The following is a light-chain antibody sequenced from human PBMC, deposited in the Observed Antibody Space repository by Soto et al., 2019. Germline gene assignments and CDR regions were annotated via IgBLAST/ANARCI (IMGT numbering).Light chain of an antibody. J-gene: IGKJ5*01. CDR3: QHSYSAPPIT. CDR2: SAS. CDR1: QSISRY. Sequence: DIQMTQSPSSLSASVGDRVTITCRASQSISRYLNWYQQKPGKAPKLLIYSASSLQSGVPSRFSGSGSGTDFTLTISSLQPEDFATYYCQHSYSAPPITFGQGTRLEIK. V-gene: IGKV1-39*01.